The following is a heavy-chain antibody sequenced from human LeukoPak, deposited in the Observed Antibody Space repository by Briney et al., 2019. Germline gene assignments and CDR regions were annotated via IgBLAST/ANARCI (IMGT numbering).Heavy chain of an antibody. CDR2: IYYSGST. J-gene: IGHJ3*02. D-gene: IGHD3-10*01. CDR1: GGSISSGDYY. Sequence: PSETLSLTCTVSGGSISSGDYYWSWIRQPPGKGLEWIGYIYYSGSTYYNPSLKSRVTISVDTSKNQFSLKLSSATAADTAVYYCASKLLWFGEDAFDIWGQGTMVTVSS. V-gene: IGHV4-30-4*08. CDR3: ASKLLWFGEDAFDI.